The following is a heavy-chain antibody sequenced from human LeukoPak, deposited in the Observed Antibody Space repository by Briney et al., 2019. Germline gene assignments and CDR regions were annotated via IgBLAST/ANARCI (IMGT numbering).Heavy chain of an antibody. CDR1: GFTVSKAW. CDR3: TLNRGIAGPQFYMDV. CDR2: IRSKADGGAT. Sequence: GGSLRLSCAASGFTVSKAWMSWVRQAPGKGPEFVGRIRSKADGGATDFAAPVKGRFTISRDDSKNTLNLLMDSLETEDTGVYYCTLNRGIAGPQFYMDVWGIGTSVTVTS. D-gene: IGHD6-13*01. J-gene: IGHJ6*03. V-gene: IGHV3-15*01.